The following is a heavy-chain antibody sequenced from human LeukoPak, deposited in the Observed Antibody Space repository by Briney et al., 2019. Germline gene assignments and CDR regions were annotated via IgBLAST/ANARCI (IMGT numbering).Heavy chain of an antibody. CDR2: IHTTGST. Sequence: SETLSLTCTVSGASISSYYWSWIRQPAGKGLEWIGRIHTTGSTNYNPSLKSRVTMSVDMSKNQFSLKLSSVTAADTAVYYCARSRRGYDPYFDYWGQGTLVTVSS. D-gene: IGHD5-12*01. V-gene: IGHV4-4*07. J-gene: IGHJ4*02. CDR1: GASISSYY. CDR3: ARSRRGYDPYFDY.